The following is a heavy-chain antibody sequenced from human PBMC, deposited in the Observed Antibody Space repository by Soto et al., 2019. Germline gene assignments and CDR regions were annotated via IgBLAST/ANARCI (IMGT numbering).Heavy chain of an antibody. Sequence: XETLSLTCNVSGYSIGTYYWTWIRQPPGKGLEWIAYMYYRGSINYNPSLKSRVTISVDTSKNQFSLKLRSVTAADTAIYYCARLKWDLLPAGFDIWGQGTLVTVSS. CDR3: ARLKWDLLPAGFDI. CDR1: GYSIGTYY. V-gene: IGHV4-59*01. D-gene: IGHD1-26*01. J-gene: IGHJ3*02. CDR2: MYYRGSI.